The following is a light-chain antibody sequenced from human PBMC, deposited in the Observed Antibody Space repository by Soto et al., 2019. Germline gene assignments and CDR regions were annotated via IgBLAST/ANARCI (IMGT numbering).Light chain of an antibody. Sequence: QSALTQPASVSGSPGQSITISCTGTSSDVGSYNLVSWYQQHPGKAPKLMIYEVSKRPSGVSNRFSGSKSGNTASLTISGLQAEDEADYYCCSYAGSSTFYVVFGGRTKLTVL. J-gene: IGLJ2*01. CDR3: CSYAGSSTFYVV. CDR1: SSDVGSYNL. CDR2: EVS. V-gene: IGLV2-23*02.